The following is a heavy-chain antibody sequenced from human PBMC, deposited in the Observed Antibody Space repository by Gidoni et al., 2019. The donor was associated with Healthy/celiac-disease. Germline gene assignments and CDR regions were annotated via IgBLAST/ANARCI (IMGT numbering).Heavy chain of an antibody. Sequence: EWVANIKQDGSEKYYVDSVKGRFAISRDNAKNSLYLQNNSLRAEDTAVYYCARDPRAAGIDYYYYYGMDVWGQGTTVTVSS. V-gene: IGHV3-7*01. J-gene: IGHJ6*02. D-gene: IGHD6-13*01. CDR2: IKQDGSEK. CDR3: ARDPRAAGIDYYYYYGMDV.